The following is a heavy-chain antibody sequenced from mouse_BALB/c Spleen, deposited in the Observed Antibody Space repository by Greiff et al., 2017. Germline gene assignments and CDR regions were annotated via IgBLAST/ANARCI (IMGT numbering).Heavy chain of an antibody. Sequence: EVKLVESGGGLVKPGGSLKLSCAASGFAFSSYDMSWVRQTPEKRLEWVAYISSGGGSTYYPDTVKGRFTISRDNAKNTLYLQMSSLKSEDTAMYYCARHGGLRRGDYFDDWGQGTTLTVSS. CDR1: GFAFSSYD. D-gene: IGHD2-2*01. CDR2: ISSGGGST. CDR3: ARHGGLRRGDYFDD. J-gene: IGHJ2*01. V-gene: IGHV5-12-1*01.